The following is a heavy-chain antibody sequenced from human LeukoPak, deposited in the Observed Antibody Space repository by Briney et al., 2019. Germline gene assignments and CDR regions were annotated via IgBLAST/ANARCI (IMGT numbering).Heavy chain of an antibody. Sequence: GGSLRLSCAASGFTFSNAWMSWVRQAPGKGLEWVAVISYDGSNKYYADSVKGRFTISRDNSKNTLYLQMNSLRAEDTAVYYCARDLTLGDAFDIWGQGTMVTVSS. D-gene: IGHD3-10*01. V-gene: IGHV3-30-3*01. CDR1: GFTFSNAW. CDR2: ISYDGSNK. CDR3: ARDLTLGDAFDI. J-gene: IGHJ3*02.